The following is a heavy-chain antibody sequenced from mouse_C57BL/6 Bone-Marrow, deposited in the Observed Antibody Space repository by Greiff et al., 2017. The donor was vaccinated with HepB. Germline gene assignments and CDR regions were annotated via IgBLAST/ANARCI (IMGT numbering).Heavy chain of an antibody. D-gene: IGHD1-1*01. V-gene: IGHV5-12*01. Sequence: EVNLVESGGGLVQPGGSLKLSCAASGFTFSDYYMYWVRQTPEKRLEWVAYISNGGGSTYYPDTVKGRFTISRDNAKNTLYLQMSRLKSEDTAMYYCARHHYGSSTWFAYWGQGTLVTVSA. CDR3: ARHHYGSSTWFAY. J-gene: IGHJ3*01. CDR2: ISNGGGST. CDR1: GFTFSDYY.